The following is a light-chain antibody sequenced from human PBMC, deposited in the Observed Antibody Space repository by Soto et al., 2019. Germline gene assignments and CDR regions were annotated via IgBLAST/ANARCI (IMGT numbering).Light chain of an antibody. Sequence: DIRLTQSPSSLSASVGDRFTIACQASHNIYNYLNWYQHRPGKXPKXXIFDASNLESGVPSRFTGSGSGTHFSITINSLQPEDVETYYCQHYDNLPLTFGGGTKVDIK. CDR1: HNIYNY. V-gene: IGKV1-33*01. CDR3: QHYDNLPLT. J-gene: IGKJ4*01. CDR2: DAS.